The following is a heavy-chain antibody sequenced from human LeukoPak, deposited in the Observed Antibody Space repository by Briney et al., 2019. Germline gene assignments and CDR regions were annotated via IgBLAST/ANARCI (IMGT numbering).Heavy chain of an antibody. CDR1: GFTFSSYD. CDR2: TGPTGHT. D-gene: IGHD6-13*01. Sequence: GGSLRLSCAASGFTFSSYDIHWVRQATGKGLEWVSGTGPTGHTSYPDSVKGRFTISRENAKDSLFLQMNSLRAADTAVYYCVRGDPKAGALDYWGQGTLVTVSS. V-gene: IGHV3-13*01. J-gene: IGHJ4*02. CDR3: VRGDPKAGALDY.